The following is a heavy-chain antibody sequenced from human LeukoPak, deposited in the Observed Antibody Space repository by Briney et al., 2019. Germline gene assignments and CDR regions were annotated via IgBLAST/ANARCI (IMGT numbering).Heavy chain of an antibody. CDR3: AKQEANTDWFDP. CDR1: GGTFSSYA. V-gene: IGHV1-69*05. CDR2: IIPIFGTA. J-gene: IGHJ5*02. Sequence: SVEVSCKASGGTFSSYAISWVRQAPGQGLEWMGRIIPIFGTANYAQKFQGRVTITTDESTSTAYMELSSLRSEDTVVYYCAKQEANTDWFDPWGQGTLVTVSS. D-gene: IGHD2-8*02.